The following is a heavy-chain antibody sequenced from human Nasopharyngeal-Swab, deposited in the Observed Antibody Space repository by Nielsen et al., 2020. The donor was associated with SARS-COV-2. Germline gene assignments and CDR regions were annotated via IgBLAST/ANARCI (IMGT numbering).Heavy chain of an antibody. CDR1: GYTFTSYC. CDR2: IIAYNGNT. CDR3: ARDSGGLSIYRKEGDAFDI. J-gene: IGHJ3*02. V-gene: IGHV1-18*01. Sequence: ASVKVSCKASGYTFTSYCIIWVRQAPGQGLEWMGWIIAYNGNTNYAQKLQGRVTMTTDTSTSTAYMELRSLRSDDTAVYYCARDSGGLSIYRKEGDAFDIWGQGTMVTVSS. D-gene: IGHD3-9*01.